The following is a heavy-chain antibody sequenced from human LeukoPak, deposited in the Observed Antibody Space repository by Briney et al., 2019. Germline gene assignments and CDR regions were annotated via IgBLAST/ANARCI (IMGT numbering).Heavy chain of an antibody. V-gene: IGHV3-23*01. CDR2: ITGTADST. Sequence: GGSLRLSCAASGFTISSYAMSWVRQTPGKGLEWLAAITGTADSTYYADSVQGRFTIFRDNSENTLNLQMESLRAEDAAVYYCAKATHYYDSIGYNGVFDHCGQGALVTLSA. J-gene: IGHJ4*02. CDR3: AKATHYYDSIGYNGVFDH. D-gene: IGHD3-22*01. CDR1: GFTISSYA.